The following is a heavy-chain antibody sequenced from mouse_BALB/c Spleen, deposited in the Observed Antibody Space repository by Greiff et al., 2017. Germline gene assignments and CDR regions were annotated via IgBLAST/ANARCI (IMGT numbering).Heavy chain of an antibody. CDR3: TREAGVGFDY. J-gene: IGHJ2*01. V-gene: IGHV7-1*02. CDR1: GFTFSDFY. D-gene: IGHD1-1*01. Sequence: EVQGVESGGGLVQPGGSLRLSCATSGFTFSDFYMEWVRQPPGKRLEWIAASRNTANDYTTEYSASVKGRFIVSRDTSQRILYLHMNALRAEVTAIYYCTREAGVGFDYWGKGTTLTVSS. CDR2: SRNTANDYTT.